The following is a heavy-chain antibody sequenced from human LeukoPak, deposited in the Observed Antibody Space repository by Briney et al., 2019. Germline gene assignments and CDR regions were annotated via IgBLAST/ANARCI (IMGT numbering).Heavy chain of an antibody. CDR1: GFTFSDYY. CDR3: ARDVSNFGVVIF. CDR2: ISSSGSTI. D-gene: IGHD3-3*01. J-gene: IGHJ4*02. Sequence: TTGGSLRLSCAASGFTFSDYYMSWIRQAPGKGLEWVSYISSSGSTIYYADSVKCRFTISRDNAKNSLYLQMNSLRAEDTAVYYCARDVSNFGVVIFWGQGTLVTVSS. V-gene: IGHV3-11*01.